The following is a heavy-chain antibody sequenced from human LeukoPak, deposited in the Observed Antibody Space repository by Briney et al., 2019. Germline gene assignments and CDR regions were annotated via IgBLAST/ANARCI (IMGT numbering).Heavy chain of an antibody. CDR1: GGTFSSYA. CDR2: IIPILGIA. J-gene: IGHJ6*02. CDR3: AREEVSHYYYGMDV. V-gene: IGHV1-69*04. Sequence: SVKVSCKASGGTFSSYATSWVRQAPGQGLEWMGRIIPILGIANYAQKFQGRVTITADKSTSTAYMELSSLRSEDTAVYYCAREEVSHYYYGMDVWGQGTTVTVSS.